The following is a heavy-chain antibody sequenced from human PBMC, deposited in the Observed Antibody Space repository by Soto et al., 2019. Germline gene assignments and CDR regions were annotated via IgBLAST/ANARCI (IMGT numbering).Heavy chain of an antibody. D-gene: IGHD2-2*01. J-gene: IGHJ6*02. Sequence: QVQLVQSGAEVKKPGSSVKVSCKASGGTFSSYAISWVRQAPGQGLEWMGGIIPISGTANYGQKFQGRVTITAYESTSTDYMELSSLRSEDTAVYYCARSQGSSTSLEIYYYYYYGMDVWGQGTTVTVSS. CDR1: GGTFSSYA. CDR2: IIPISGTA. V-gene: IGHV1-69*01. CDR3: ARSQGSSTSLEIYYYYYYGMDV.